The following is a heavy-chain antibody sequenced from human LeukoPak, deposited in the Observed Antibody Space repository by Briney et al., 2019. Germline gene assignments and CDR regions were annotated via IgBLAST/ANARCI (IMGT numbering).Heavy chain of an antibody. V-gene: IGHV4-34*01. D-gene: IGHD6-19*01. CDR3: VRVGWGAFNV. Sequence: LENLSLTCAVYGGSFSGYYWSWIRQPPGKGLEWIGEINHSGSTNYNPSLKSRVTISVDTSKNQFSLKLSSVTAADTAVYYCVRVGWGAFNVWGQGTMVTVSS. CDR2: INHSGST. J-gene: IGHJ3*01. CDR1: GGSFSGYY.